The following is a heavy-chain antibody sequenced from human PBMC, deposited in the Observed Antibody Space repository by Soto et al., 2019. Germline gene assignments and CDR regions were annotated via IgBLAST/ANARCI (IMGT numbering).Heavy chain of an antibody. D-gene: IGHD4-17*01. J-gene: IGHJ4*02. CDR1: GGTFSSYT. CDR3: ARDPGYNDYGELYYFDY. Sequence: QVQLVQSGAEVKKPGSSVKVSCKASGGTFSSYTISWVRQAPGQGLEWMGRIIPILAIANYAQKFQGRVTITADKSTSTAYMELSSLRSEDTAVYYCARDPGYNDYGELYYFDYWGQGTLVTVSS. CDR2: IIPILAIA. V-gene: IGHV1-69*08.